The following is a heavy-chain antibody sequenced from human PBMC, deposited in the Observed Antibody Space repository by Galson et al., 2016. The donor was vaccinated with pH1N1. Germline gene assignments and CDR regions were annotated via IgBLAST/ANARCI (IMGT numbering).Heavy chain of an antibody. J-gene: IGHJ4*02. CDR2: IDWDDDK. Sequence: PALVKPTQTLTLTCTFSGFSLSTSGMCVSWIRQPPGKALEWLALIDWDDDKYYSTSLKTRLTISKDTSKNQVVLTMTNMDPVDTATYYWARIYYGDYVGYFDYWGQGTLVTVSS. D-gene: IGHD4-17*01. CDR3: ARIYYGDYVGYFDY. V-gene: IGHV2-70*01. CDR1: GFSLSTSGMC.